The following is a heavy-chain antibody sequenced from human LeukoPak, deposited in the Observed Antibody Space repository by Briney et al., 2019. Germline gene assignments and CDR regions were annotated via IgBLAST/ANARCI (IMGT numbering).Heavy chain of an antibody. V-gene: IGHV4-59*01. Sequence: SETLSLTCTVSGGSISSYYWRWIRQPPGKGLEWIGYIYYSGSTNYNPSLKSRVTISVDTSKNQFSLKLSSVTAADTAVYYCARGVRGLHDYWGQGTLVTVSS. CDR2: IYYSGST. D-gene: IGHD3-10*01. J-gene: IGHJ4*02. CDR3: ARGVRGLHDY. CDR1: GGSISSYY.